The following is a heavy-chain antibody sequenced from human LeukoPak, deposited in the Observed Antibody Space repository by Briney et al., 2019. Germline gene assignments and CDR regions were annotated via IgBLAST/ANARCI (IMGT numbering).Heavy chain of an antibody. J-gene: IGHJ4*02. CDR2: ICAGGGST. Sequence: GGSLRLSGSALEFTFPNYAMSWPRQAPGKGLEWVSGICAGGGSTYYADSVKGRFAICRDLSKNTLYLQMNSLIAEDTVVYYCARDVHQSYGDLDCGGEGTLVTVSS. V-gene: IGHV3-23*01. CDR1: EFTFPNYA. D-gene: IGHD4-17*01. CDR3: ARDVHQSYGDLDC.